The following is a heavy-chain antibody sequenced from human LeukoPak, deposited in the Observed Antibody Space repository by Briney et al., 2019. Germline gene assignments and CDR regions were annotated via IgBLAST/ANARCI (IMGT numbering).Heavy chain of an antibody. V-gene: IGHV4-39*07. CDR1: GGSISSISYY. D-gene: IGHD1-7*01. J-gene: IGHJ4*02. CDR3: ARLYGIFQNYQDY. CDR2: IDYRGST. Sequence: PSETLSLTCTVSGGSISSISYYWGWIRQPPGKGLEWIGHIDYRGSTFYNPSLRGRVTISVATSKNYFSVKLTSVTTTDTAADFFARLYGIFQNYQDYRAQETLLTVPS.